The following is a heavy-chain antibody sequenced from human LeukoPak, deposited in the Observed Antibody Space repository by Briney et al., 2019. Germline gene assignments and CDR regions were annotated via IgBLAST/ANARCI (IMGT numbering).Heavy chain of an antibody. Sequence: GGSLRLSCAASGFTFSNYWMSWVRRATGEGLEWVAKIKQDGSDKYYVDSVKGRFTVSRDNAKNSLYLQMNSLRAEDTAVYYCAKGGLVHRFDPWGQGTLVTVSS. J-gene: IGHJ5*02. CDR3: AKGGLVHRFDP. CDR1: GFTFSNYW. V-gene: IGHV3-7*01. CDR2: IKQDGSDK.